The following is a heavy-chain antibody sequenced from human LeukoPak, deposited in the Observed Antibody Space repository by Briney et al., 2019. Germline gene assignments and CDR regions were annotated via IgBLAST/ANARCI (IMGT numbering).Heavy chain of an antibody. D-gene: IGHD3-3*01. CDR2: IYYSGST. J-gene: IGHJ6*03. Sequence: SETLSLTCTVSGGSVSSGSYYWSWIRQPPGKGLEWIGYIYYSGSTNYNPSLKSRVTISVDTSKNQFSLKLSSVTAADTAAYYCARAASDFWSGYYYYYMDVWGKGTTVTVSS. CDR3: ARAASDFWSGYYYYYMDV. V-gene: IGHV4-61*01. CDR1: GGSVSSGSYY.